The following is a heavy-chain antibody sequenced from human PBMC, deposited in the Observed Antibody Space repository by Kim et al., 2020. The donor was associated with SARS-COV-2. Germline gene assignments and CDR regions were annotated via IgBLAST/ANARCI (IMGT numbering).Heavy chain of an antibody. D-gene: IGHD2-2*01. Sequence: SVKVSCKASGFTFTSSAMQWVRQARGQRLEWIGWIVVGSGNTNYAQKFQERVTITRDMSTSTAYMELSSLRSEDTAVYYCAAPRCSSTSCYDAFDIWGQGTMVTVSS. CDR2: IVVGSGNT. V-gene: IGHV1-58*02. CDR1: GFTFTSSA. CDR3: AAPRCSSTSCYDAFDI. J-gene: IGHJ3*02.